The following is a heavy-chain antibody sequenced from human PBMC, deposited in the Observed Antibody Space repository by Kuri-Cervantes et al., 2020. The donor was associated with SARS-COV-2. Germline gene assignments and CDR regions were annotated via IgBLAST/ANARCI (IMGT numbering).Heavy chain of an antibody. D-gene: IGHD3-22*01. CDR2: IYTSGST. V-gene: IGHV4-61*02. CDR1: GGSISSGSYY. Sequence: SETLSLTSTVSGGSISSGSYYWSWIRQPAGKGLEWIGRIYTSGSTNYNPSLKSRVTISVDTSKNQFSLKLSSVTAADTAVYYCARELAYDSSGYAFDYWGQGTLVTVSS. CDR3: ARELAYDSSGYAFDY. J-gene: IGHJ4*02.